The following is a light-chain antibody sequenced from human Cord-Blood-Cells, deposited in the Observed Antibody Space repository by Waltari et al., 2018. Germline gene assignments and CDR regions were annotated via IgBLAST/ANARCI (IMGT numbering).Light chain of an antibody. CDR2: EAS. V-gene: IGLV2-23*01. CDR3: CSYAGSSTYV. Sequence: QSALTQPASVSGSPGQSITISCTGTSCDVGSYNLVAWYQQHPGKAPKLMIYEASKRPSGVSNRFSGSKSGNTASLTISGLQAEDEADYYCCSYAGSSTYVFGTGTKVTVL. CDR1: SCDVGSYNL. J-gene: IGLJ1*01.